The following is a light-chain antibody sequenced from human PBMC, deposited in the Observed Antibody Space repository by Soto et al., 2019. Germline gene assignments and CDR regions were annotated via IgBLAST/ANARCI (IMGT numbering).Light chain of an antibody. J-gene: IGKJ1*01. CDR1: QSIYSNY. V-gene: IGKV3-20*01. CDR2: GAF. CDR3: QQYGSSVWT. Sequence: EIVLTQSPGTLSLSPGERATLSCRASQSIYSNYLAWHQQKPGQAPRLPIHGAFSRATGIPDRFSGRGSGTDFALTISRLEPEDFAVYYCQQYGSSVWTLGQGTKVEIK.